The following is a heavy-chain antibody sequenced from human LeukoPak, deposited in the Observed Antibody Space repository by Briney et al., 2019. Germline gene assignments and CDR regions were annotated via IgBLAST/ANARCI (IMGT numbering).Heavy chain of an antibody. V-gene: IGHV4-59*01. D-gene: IGHD3-16*01. CDR2: IYYSGST. CDR3: ALGARGAFDI. J-gene: IGHJ3*02. Sequence: PSETLSLTCTVSGGSISSYYWSWIRQPLGTRLEWIGYIYYSGSTNYNPSHKSRVTISVDTSKNQFSLKLSSVTAADTAVYYCALGARGAFDIWGQGTMVTVSS. CDR1: GGSISSYY.